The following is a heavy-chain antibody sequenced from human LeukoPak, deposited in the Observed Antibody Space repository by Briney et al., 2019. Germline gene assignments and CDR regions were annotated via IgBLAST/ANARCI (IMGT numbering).Heavy chain of an antibody. D-gene: IGHD1-20*01. Sequence: GGSLRLSCAASGFTFSSYGMSWVRQAPGKGLEWVSAISGSGGSTYYADSVKGRFTISRDNSKNSLYLQMNSLRAEDTAVYYCARDNWIEAHYFDYWGQGTLVTVSS. CDR2: ISGSGGST. J-gene: IGHJ4*02. CDR1: GFTFSSYG. CDR3: ARDNWIEAHYFDY. V-gene: IGHV3-23*01.